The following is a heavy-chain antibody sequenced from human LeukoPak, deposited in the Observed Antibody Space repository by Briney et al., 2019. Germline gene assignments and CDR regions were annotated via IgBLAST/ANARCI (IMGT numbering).Heavy chain of an antibody. J-gene: IGHJ3*02. CDR1: GFTFSSYS. CDR3: AKEHGGSSWYEDAFDI. Sequence: GGSLRLSCAASGFTFSSYSMNWVRQAPGMGLEWVSSISSSGSYTYYADSVKGRFTISRDNSKNTLYLQMNSLRAEDTAVYYCAKEHGGSSWYEDAFDIWGQGTMVTVSS. D-gene: IGHD6-13*01. V-gene: IGHV3-21*04. CDR2: ISSSGSYT.